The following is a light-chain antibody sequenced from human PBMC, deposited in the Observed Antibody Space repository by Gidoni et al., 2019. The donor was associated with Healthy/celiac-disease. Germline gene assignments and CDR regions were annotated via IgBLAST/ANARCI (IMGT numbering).Light chain of an antibody. CDR3: QQYNSYPYT. J-gene: IGKJ2*01. CDR1: QSISSW. Sequence: SASVGDRVTITCRASQSISSWLAWYQQKPGKAPKLLIYKASSLESGVPSRFSGRGSGTEFTLTISSLQPDDFATYYCQQYNSYPYTFGQGTKLEIK. CDR2: KAS. V-gene: IGKV1-5*03.